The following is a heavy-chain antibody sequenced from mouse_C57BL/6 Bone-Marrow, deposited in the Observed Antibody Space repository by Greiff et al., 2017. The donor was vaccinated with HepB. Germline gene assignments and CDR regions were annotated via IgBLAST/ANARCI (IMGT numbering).Heavy chain of an antibody. V-gene: IGHV1-81*01. J-gene: IGHJ3*01. D-gene: IGHD2-1*01. Sequence: VQLQQSGAELARPGASVKLSCKASGYTFTSYGISWVKQRTGQGLEWIGEIYPRSGNTYYNEKFKGKATLTADKSSSTAYIELRSLTSEDSAVYFCARSLYGSYGFAYWGQGTLVTVSA. CDR2: IYPRSGNT. CDR3: ARSLYGSYGFAY. CDR1: GYTFTSYG.